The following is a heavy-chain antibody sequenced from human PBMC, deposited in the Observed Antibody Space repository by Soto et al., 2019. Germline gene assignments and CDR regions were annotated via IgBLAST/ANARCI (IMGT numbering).Heavy chain of an antibody. Sequence: GGSLRLSCAASGFTFSSYCMHWVRQAPGKGLEWVAVISYDGSNKYYADSVKGRFTISRDNSKNTLYLQMNSLRAEDTAVYYCARVPYYDFWSGHPGYYYYGMDVWGQGTTVTVSS. D-gene: IGHD3-3*01. CDR3: ARVPYYDFWSGHPGYYYYGMDV. J-gene: IGHJ6*02. V-gene: IGHV3-30*03. CDR2: ISYDGSNK. CDR1: GFTFSSYC.